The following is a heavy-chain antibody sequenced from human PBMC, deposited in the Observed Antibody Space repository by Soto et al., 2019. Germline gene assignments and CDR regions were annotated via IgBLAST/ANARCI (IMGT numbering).Heavy chain of an antibody. D-gene: IGHD1-20*01. CDR3: ASGITGHWFDP. CDR2: INAGNGNT. V-gene: IGHV1-3*01. Sequence: GASVKVSCKAPGYTSTSYAMHWVRQAPGQRLEWMGWINAGNGNTKYSQKFQGRVTITRDTSASTAYMELSSLRSEDTAVYYCASGITGHWFDPWGQGTLVTVSS. J-gene: IGHJ5*02. CDR1: GYTSTSYA.